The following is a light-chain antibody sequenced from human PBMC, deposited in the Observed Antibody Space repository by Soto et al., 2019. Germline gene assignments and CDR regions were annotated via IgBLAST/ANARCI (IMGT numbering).Light chain of an antibody. CDR2: STS. J-gene: IGKJ1*01. CDR1: QSISNN. Sequence: IVMTQSPATLSVSPWQRATLSCRASQSISNNLAWYQQKPGQAPRLLIYSTSIRATGIPDRFSGSGSGTDFTLPISRLDPEDFAVYYCQHYDRAPMWTFGQGTKVDIK. CDR3: QHYDRAPMWT. V-gene: IGKV3-20*01.